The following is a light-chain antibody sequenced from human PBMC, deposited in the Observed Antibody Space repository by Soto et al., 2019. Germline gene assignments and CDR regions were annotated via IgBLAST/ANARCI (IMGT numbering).Light chain of an antibody. CDR3: QQYNSWPPYT. CDR1: QSVSSN. CDR2: GAS. J-gene: IGKJ2*01. Sequence: EIVMTQSPATLSVSPGERATLSCRASQSVSSNLAWYQQKPGQAPRLLMYGASTRATGIPARFSGSGSGTEFTLTISSLQYEDFAVYYCQQYNSWPPYTFGQGPKLET. V-gene: IGKV3-15*01.